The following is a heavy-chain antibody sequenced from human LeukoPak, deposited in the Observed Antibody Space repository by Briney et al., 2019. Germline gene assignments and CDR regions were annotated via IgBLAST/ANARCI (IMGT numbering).Heavy chain of an antibody. CDR1: GGTFSSYA. CDR3: ARSSRYSYGLGSYYFDY. D-gene: IGHD5-18*01. CDR2: IIPIFGTA. J-gene: IGHJ4*02. V-gene: IGHV1-69*05. Sequence: GASVKVSCKASGGTFSSYAISWVRQAPGQGLEWMGGIIPIFGTANYAQKFQGRVTITTDESTSTAYMELSSLRFEDTAVYYCARSSRYSYGLGSYYFDYWGQGTLVTVSS.